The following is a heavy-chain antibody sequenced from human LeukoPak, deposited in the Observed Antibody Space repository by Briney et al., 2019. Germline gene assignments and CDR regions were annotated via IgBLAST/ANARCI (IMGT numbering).Heavy chain of an antibody. D-gene: IGHD2-2*01. CDR3: ARGVPRYCRSPGRATADLCGVY. J-gene: IGHJ4*02. Sequence: GASVKVSCKASGYTFTSYDINWVRQATGQGLEWMGWMNPNSGNTGYAQKSQGRVTMTRNTSINTAYMELSSLRSEDTAVYYCARGVPRYCRSPGRATADLCGVYWGQGTLVTVSS. CDR2: MNPNSGNT. V-gene: IGHV1-8*01. CDR1: GYTFTSYD.